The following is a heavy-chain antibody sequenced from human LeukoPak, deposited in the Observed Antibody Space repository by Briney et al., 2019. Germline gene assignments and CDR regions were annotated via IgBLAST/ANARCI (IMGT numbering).Heavy chain of an antibody. CDR1: GFTFSSYA. Sequence: GGSLRLSCAASGFTFSSYAMSWVRQAPGKGLEWVSAISGSGGTTYYADSVKGRFTISRDNSKNTLYLQMNSLRAEDTAVYYCAKKGFGELVVDYWGQGTLVTVSS. V-gene: IGHV3-23*01. CDR3: AKKGFGELVVDY. CDR2: ISGSGGTT. J-gene: IGHJ4*02. D-gene: IGHD3-10*01.